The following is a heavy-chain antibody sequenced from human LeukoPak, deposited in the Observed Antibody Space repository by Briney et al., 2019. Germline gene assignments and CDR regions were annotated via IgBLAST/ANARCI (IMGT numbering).Heavy chain of an antibody. CDR1: GFTFSSYW. V-gene: IGHV3-7*03. Sequence: GGSLRLSCAASGFTFSSYWMNWARQAPGKGVEWVASINHNGNVNYYVDSVKGRFTISRDNAKNSLYLQMSNLRAEDTAVYFCARGGGLDVWGQGATVTVSS. D-gene: IGHD3-16*01. CDR3: ARGGGLDV. CDR2: INHNGNVN. J-gene: IGHJ6*02.